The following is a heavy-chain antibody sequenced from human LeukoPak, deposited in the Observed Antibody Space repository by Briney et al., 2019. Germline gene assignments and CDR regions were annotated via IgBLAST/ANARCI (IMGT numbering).Heavy chain of an antibody. J-gene: IGHJ6*03. Sequence: PVKVSCKASGGTFSSYAISWVRQAPGQGLEWMGGIIPIFGTANYAQKFQGRVTITTDESTSTAYMELSSLRSEDTAVYYCASSFGRAGYYYYYYMDVWGKGTTVTVSS. CDR3: ASSFGRAGYYYYYYMDV. V-gene: IGHV1-69*05. CDR1: GGTFSSYA. CDR2: IIPIFGTA. D-gene: IGHD3-3*01.